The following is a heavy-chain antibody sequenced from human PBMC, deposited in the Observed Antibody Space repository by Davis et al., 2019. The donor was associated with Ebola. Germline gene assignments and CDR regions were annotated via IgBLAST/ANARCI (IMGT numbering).Heavy chain of an antibody. CDR1: GFTFSSYT. Sequence: WGSLRLSCSASGFTFSSYTMNWVRQAPGKGLEWVSSIGANSNYIYYTDSVKGRFSISRDNAKNSLYLQMDSLRAEDTAVYYCTSTDFDYWGQGARVTVSS. CDR3: TSTDFDY. CDR2: IGANSNYI. V-gene: IGHV3-21*01. J-gene: IGHJ4*02.